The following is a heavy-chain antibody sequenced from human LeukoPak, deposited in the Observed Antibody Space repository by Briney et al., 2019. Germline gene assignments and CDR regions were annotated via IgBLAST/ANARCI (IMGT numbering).Heavy chain of an antibody. CDR3: AKDSSSSNDYYGMDV. D-gene: IGHD6-6*01. V-gene: IGHV3-23*01. J-gene: IGHJ6*04. Sequence: GGPLRLSCAVSGFTFSGYALSWVRQAPGKGLNWVAGISGIGGSTYTADSLKGRLTIYRDNSTNPLYLQMNSLRAEDTAVYYCAKDSSSSNDYYGMDVWGKGTTVTVS. CDR1: GFTFSGYA. CDR2: ISGIGGST.